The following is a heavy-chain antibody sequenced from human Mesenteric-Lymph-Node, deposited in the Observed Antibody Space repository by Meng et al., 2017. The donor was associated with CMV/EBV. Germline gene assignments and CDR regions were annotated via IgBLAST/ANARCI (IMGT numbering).Heavy chain of an antibody. D-gene: IGHD4-23*01. V-gene: IGHV3-48*04. CDR2: ISSSGSTI. Sequence: GGSLRLSCAASGFTFSSYWMHWVRQAPGKGLEWVSYISSSGSTIYYADSVKGRFTISRDNAKNSLYLQMNSLRAEDTAVYYCARDTGGKPPYYYYGMDVWGQGTTVTVSS. CDR1: GFTFSSYW. CDR3: ARDTGGKPPYYYYGMDV. J-gene: IGHJ6*02.